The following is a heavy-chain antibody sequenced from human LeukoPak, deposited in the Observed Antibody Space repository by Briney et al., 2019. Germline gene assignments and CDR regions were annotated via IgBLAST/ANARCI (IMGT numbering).Heavy chain of an antibody. CDR1: GGSINSYY. D-gene: IGHD3-22*01. CDR2: IYDSGST. Sequence: SETLSLTCTVSGGSINSYYWSWIRQPPGKGLEWIGYIYDSGSTNYIPSLKSRVTILIDTSKKQFSLKLSSVTAADTAVYYCARYPTRSGLFDSWGQGTLVTVSS. CDR3: ARYPTRSGLFDS. V-gene: IGHV4-59*08. J-gene: IGHJ4*02.